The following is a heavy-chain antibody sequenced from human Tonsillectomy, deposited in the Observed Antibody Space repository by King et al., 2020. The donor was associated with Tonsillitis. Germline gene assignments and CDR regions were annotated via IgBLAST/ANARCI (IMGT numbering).Heavy chain of an antibody. CDR1: GGSLSDNS. CDR3: GSASRTGPYYSSIDI. V-gene: IGHV4-34*01. Sequence: VKLQQWGAGLLKPSETLSLTCAVYGGSLSDNSWTWIRQPPGKGLEWIGEINHSGSANYNPSLKSRVTISRDTSNNQFSLKLSSVTAADTALYYCGSASRTGPYYSSIDIWGRGTTVTVSS. D-gene: IGHD3-22*01. J-gene: IGHJ6*03. CDR2: INHSGSA.